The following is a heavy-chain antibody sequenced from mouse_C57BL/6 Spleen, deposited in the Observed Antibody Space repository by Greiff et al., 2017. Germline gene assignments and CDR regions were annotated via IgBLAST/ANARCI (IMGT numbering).Heavy chain of an antibody. J-gene: IGHJ2*01. CDR3: ARDDYGSSWYYFDY. Sequence: EVKVVESGGGLVKPGGSLKLSCAASGFTFSSYAMSWVRQTPEKRLEWVATISDGGSYTYYPDNVKGRFTISRDNAKNNLYLQMSHLKSEDTAMYYCARDDYGSSWYYFDYWGQGTTLTVSS. V-gene: IGHV5-4*01. D-gene: IGHD1-1*01. CDR1: GFTFSSYA. CDR2: ISDGGSYT.